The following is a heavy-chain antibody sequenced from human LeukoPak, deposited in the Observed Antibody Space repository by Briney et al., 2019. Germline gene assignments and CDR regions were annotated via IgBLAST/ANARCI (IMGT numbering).Heavy chain of an antibody. V-gene: IGHV4-59*01. D-gene: IGHD1-1*01. CDR1: GGSISSYY. Sequence: TASETLSLTCTVSGGSISSYYWSWIRQPPGKGLEWVGHIYGSGSTNYNPSLKSRVTLSVDTSKNQFSLKLSSVTAADTAVYYCAREGTSGTHLNWFDPWGQGTLVTVSS. CDR3: AREGTSGTHLNWFDP. J-gene: IGHJ5*02. CDR2: IYGSGST.